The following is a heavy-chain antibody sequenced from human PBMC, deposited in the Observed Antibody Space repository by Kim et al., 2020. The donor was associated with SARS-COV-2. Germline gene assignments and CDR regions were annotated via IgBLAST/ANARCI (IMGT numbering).Heavy chain of an antibody. D-gene: IGHD6-19*01. CDR1: GGSFSGYY. CDR3: ARGPTYSSGWYVGGVEYYFDY. J-gene: IGHJ4*02. CDR2: INHSGST. V-gene: IGHV4-34*01. Sequence: SETLSLTCAVYGGSFSGYYWSWIRQPPGKGLEWIGEINHSGSTNYNPSLKSRVTISVDTSKNQFSLKLSSVTAADTAVYYCARGPTYSSGWYVGGVEYYFDYWGQGTLVTVSS.